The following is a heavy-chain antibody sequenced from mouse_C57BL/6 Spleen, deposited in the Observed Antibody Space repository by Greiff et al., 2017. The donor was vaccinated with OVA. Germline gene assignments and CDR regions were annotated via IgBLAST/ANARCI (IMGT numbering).Heavy chain of an antibody. V-gene: IGHV1-82*01. CDR2: IYPGDGDT. J-gene: IGHJ4*01. CDR3: ASTAQAKNAMDY. CDR1: GYAFSSSW. D-gene: IGHD3-2*02. Sequence: VKLQESGPELVKPGASVKISCKASGYAFSSSWMNWVKQRPGKGLEWIGRIYPGDGDTNYNGKFKGKATLTADKSSSTAYMQLSSLTSEDSAVYFCASTAQAKNAMDYWGQGTSVTVSS.